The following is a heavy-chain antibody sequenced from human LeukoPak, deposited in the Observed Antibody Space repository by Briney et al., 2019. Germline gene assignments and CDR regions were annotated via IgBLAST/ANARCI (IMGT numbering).Heavy chain of an antibody. CDR3: TTVLYYDILTGYQPGFDY. Sequence: GGSLRLSCAASGFTFGNAWMSWVRQAPGKGLEWVGRIKSKTDGGTTDYAAPVKGRFTISRDDSKNTLYLQMNSLKTEDTAVYYCTTVLYYDILTGYQPGFDYWGQGTLVTVSS. J-gene: IGHJ4*02. CDR1: GFTFGNAW. V-gene: IGHV3-15*01. D-gene: IGHD3-9*01. CDR2: IKSKTDGGTT.